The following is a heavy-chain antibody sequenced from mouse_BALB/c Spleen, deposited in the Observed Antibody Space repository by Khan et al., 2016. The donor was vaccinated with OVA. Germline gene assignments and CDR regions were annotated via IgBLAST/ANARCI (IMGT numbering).Heavy chain of an antibody. V-gene: IGHV1-77*01. CDR3: AGRNYFDYTFAY. D-gene: IGHD1-2*01. CDR2: ISPGSGDT. J-gene: IGHJ3*01. Sequence: QIQLVQSGAELARPGASVKLSCKASGYTFTDYYINWVKQRTGQGLEWIGEISPGSGDTYYNEKFKGKATLTADKSSTTVYMQLSSLTSEASAVYFGAGRNYFDYTFAYWGQGTLVTVSA. CDR1: GYTFTDYY.